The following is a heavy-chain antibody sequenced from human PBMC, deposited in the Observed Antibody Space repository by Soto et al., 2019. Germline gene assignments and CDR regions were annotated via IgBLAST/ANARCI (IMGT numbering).Heavy chain of an antibody. CDR2: IYYSGST. CDR1: GGSISSGGYY. CDR3: ASGYYYYMDV. V-gene: IGHV4-39*01. Sequence: PSETLSLTCTVSGGSISSGGYYWSWIRQHPGKGLEWIGSIYYSGSTYYNPSLKSRVTISVDTSKNQFSLKPSSVTAADTAVYYCASGYYYYMDVWGKGTTVTVSS. J-gene: IGHJ6*03.